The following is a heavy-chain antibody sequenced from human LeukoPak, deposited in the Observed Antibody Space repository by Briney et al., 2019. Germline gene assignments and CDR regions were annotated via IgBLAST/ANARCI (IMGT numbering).Heavy chain of an antibody. CDR3: AKEAIGAFDI. Sequence: GRSLRLSCAASGFTFDDYAKHWVRQAPGKGLEWVSGISWNSGSIGYADSVKGRFTISRDNAKNSLYLQMNSLRAEDMALYYCAKEAIGAFDIWGQRTMVTVSS. CDR2: ISWNSGSI. V-gene: IGHV3-9*03. J-gene: IGHJ3*02. D-gene: IGHD3-16*01. CDR1: GFTFDDYA.